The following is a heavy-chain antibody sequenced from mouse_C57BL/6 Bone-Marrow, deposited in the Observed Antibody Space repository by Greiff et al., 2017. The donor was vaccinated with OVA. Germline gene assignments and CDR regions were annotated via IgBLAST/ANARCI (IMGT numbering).Heavy chain of an antibody. CDR3: ARGNYDGYHSAWFAY. CDR1: GYTFTDYN. Sequence: EVHLVESGPELVKPGASVKIPCKASGYTFTDYNMDWVKQSHGKSLAWIGDINPNNGGTIYNQKFKGKATLTVDKSSSTAYMERRSLTSEDTAGYYWARGNYDGYHSAWFAYWGQGTLVTVSA. J-gene: IGHJ3*01. V-gene: IGHV1-18*01. CDR2: INPNNGGT. D-gene: IGHD2-3*01.